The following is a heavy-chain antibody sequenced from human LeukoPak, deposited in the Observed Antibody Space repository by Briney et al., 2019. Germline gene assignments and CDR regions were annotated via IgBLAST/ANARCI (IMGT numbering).Heavy chain of an antibody. CDR3: ARGQGKWRASSFDY. Sequence: GASVKVSCKASRYTFTGYYMHWVRQAPGQGLEWMGWINPNSGGTNYAQKFQGRVTMTRDTSISTAYMELSRLRSDDTAVYYCARGQGKWRASSFDYWGQGTLVTVSS. CDR2: INPNSGGT. D-gene: IGHD1-26*01. V-gene: IGHV1-2*02. CDR1: RYTFTGYY. J-gene: IGHJ4*02.